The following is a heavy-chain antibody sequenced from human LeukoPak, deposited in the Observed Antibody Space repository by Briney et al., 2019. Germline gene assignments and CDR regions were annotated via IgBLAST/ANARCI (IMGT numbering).Heavy chain of an antibody. CDR3: ARSIVGPEVDYLDY. J-gene: IGHJ4*02. CDR1: GDSITSYS. CDR2: IYNRGST. V-gene: IGHV4-4*08. D-gene: IGHD1-26*01. Sequence: PSETLSLTCTVSGDSITSYSWSWIRQPPGTGLEWIGYIYNRGSTNYSPSLKSRVTMSLDSSKNQLSLRLSPVTAADTAVYYCARSIVGPEVDYLDYWGEGTLVTVS.